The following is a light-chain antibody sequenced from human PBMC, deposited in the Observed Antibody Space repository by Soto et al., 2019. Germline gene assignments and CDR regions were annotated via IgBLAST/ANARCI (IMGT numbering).Light chain of an antibody. J-gene: IGLJ1*01. CDR2: EFN. Sequence: QSALTQPASLSGSPGQSITISCTGTSSDIVAYDYGSWFQHHPGKAPKLMMSEFNNRPSGVSNRFSGSKSGNTDYLTIAGLQVEDEAEYFCFSFTPTSPQVLGTGTKRPV. CDR1: SSDIVAYDY. CDR3: FSFTPTSPQV. V-gene: IGLV2-14*01.